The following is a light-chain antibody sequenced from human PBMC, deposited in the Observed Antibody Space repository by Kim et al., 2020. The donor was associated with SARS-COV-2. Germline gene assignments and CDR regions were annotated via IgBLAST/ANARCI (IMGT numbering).Light chain of an antibody. Sequence: VSPGERATLSCRASQSVSSNLAWYQQKPGQAPRLLIYGASTRATGIPARFSGSGSGTEFTLTISSLQSEDFAVYYCQQYNNLEVTFGPGTKVDIK. V-gene: IGKV3-15*01. CDR1: QSVSSN. CDR2: GAS. J-gene: IGKJ3*01. CDR3: QQYNNLEVT.